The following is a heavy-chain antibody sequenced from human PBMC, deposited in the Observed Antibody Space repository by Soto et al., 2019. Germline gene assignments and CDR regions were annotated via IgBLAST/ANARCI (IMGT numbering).Heavy chain of an antibody. V-gene: IGHV1-18*04. Sequence: AEVSCKESGYTLTSYCIFWVRQETGQGLEWMGWISAYNGNTNYAQKLQGRVTMTTDTSTSTAYMELRSLRSDDTAVYYCARLLGVDTAAEGYYYYGMDVWGQGTTVT. CDR1: GYTLTSYC. CDR3: ARLLGVDTAAEGYYYYGMDV. D-gene: IGHD5-18*01. CDR2: ISAYNGNT. J-gene: IGHJ6*02.